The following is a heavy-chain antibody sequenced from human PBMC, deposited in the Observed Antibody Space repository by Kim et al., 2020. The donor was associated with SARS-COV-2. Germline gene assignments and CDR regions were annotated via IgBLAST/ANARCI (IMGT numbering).Heavy chain of an antibody. CDR1: GFTFSDYY. Sequence: GGSLRLSCAASGFTFSDYYMSWIRQAPGKGLEWVSYISSSSSYTNYADSVKGRFTISRDNAKNSLYLQMNSLRAEDTAVYYCARVGYDYVWGSYREDYYYYAMEVWGQGTTFTDSS. J-gene: IGHJ6*02. CDR3: ARVGYDYVWGSYREDYYYYAMEV. D-gene: IGHD3-16*02. CDR2: ISSSSSYT. V-gene: IGHV3-11*05.